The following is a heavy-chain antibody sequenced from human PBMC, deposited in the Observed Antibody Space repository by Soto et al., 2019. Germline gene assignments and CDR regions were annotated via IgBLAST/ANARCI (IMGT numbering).Heavy chain of an antibody. D-gene: IGHD2-15*01. J-gene: IGHJ4*02. V-gene: IGHV3-7*01. CDR3: ARSAVASFDY. CDR1: GFTLSSYW. Sequence: EVQLVESGGGLVQPGGSLRLSCAASGFTLSSYWMSWVRQAPGKGLEWVANIKQDGSEKYYVDSVKGRFTISRDNAKNSLYLQMNSLRAEDTAVYYCARSAVASFDYWGQGTLVTVSS. CDR2: IKQDGSEK.